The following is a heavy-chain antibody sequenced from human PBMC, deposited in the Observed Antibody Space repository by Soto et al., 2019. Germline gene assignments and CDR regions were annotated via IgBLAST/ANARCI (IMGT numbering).Heavy chain of an antibody. CDR3: ARATTTVIYYYGMDV. J-gene: IGHJ6*02. CDR1: GGTFSSYA. D-gene: IGHD4-17*01. V-gene: IGHV1-69*13. CDR2: IIPIFGTA. Sequence: ASVKVSCKASGGTFSSYAISWVRQAPGQGLEWMGGIIPIFGTANYAQKFQGRVTITADESTSTAYMELSSLRSEDTAVCYCARATTTVIYYYGMDVWGQGTTVTVSS.